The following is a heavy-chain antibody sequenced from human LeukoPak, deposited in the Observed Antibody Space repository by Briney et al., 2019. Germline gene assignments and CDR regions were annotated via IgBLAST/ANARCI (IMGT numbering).Heavy chain of an antibody. V-gene: IGHV4-31*03. CDR2: IFYTGNT. CDR3: AGGPAYLDSVPNS. Sequence: SETLSLTCTVSGASISSEPYFWSWIRQHPVKGLEWLGYIFYTGNTASNPSLQSRLTISRDTSENQFSLSLTSVTAADTAVYYCAGGPAYLDSVPNSWGQGTLVTVSS. J-gene: IGHJ4*02. D-gene: IGHD3-22*01. CDR1: GASISSEPYF.